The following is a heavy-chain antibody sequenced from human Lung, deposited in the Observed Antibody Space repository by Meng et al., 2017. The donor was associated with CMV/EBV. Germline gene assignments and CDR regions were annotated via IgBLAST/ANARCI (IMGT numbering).Heavy chain of an antibody. D-gene: IGHD3-10*01. CDR1: GFTFSSYA. CDR3: AKRLGGLLSSDADLGY. J-gene: IGHJ4*02. Sequence: GGSXRLXCAASGFTFSSYAMSWVRQAPGKGLEWVSAISGSGGSTYYADSVKGRFTISRDNSKNTLYLQMNSLRAEDTAVYYCAKRLGGLLSSDADLGYWGQGTXVTVSS. V-gene: IGHV3-23*01. CDR2: ISGSGGST.